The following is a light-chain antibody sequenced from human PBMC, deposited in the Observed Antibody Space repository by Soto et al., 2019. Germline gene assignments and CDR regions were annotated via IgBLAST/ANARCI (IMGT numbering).Light chain of an antibody. CDR3: QQYGSSPPLS. V-gene: IGKV3-20*01. J-gene: IGKJ4*01. CDR1: QSVTSSY. Sequence: ENELTQSPGTLSLTPGERATLSCRASQSVTSSYLAWYQQKPGQAPRLLIYGASSRATGIPDRFSGSGSGTDFTLTISRLEPEDFAMYYCQQYGSSPPLSFGGGTKVDI. CDR2: GAS.